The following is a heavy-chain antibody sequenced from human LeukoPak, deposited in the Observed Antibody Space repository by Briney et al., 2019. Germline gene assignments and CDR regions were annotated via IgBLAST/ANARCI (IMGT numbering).Heavy chain of an antibody. V-gene: IGHV1-2*02. CDR1: GGTFSSYA. Sequence: ASVKVSCKASGGTFSSYAISWVRQAPGQGLEWMGWINPNSGGTNYAQKFQGRVTMTRDTSISTAYMELSRLRSDDTAVYYCARLTYYDFWSGYYSDDYWGQGTLVTVSS. J-gene: IGHJ4*02. D-gene: IGHD3-3*01. CDR3: ARLTYYDFWSGYYSDDY. CDR2: INPNSGGT.